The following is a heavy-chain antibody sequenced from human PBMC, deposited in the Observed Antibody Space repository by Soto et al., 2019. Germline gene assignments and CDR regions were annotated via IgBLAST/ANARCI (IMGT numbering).Heavy chain of an antibody. V-gene: IGHV3-23*01. CDR3: AKDQGAYYDSSGPPDY. CDR1: GFTFSSYA. D-gene: IGHD3-22*01. Sequence: GGSLRLSCAASGFTFSSYAMSWVRQAPGKGLEWVSAISGSGGSTYYADSVRGRFTISRDNSKNTLYLQMNSLRAEDTAVYYCAKDQGAYYDSSGPPDYWGQGTLVTVS. CDR2: ISGSGGST. J-gene: IGHJ4*02.